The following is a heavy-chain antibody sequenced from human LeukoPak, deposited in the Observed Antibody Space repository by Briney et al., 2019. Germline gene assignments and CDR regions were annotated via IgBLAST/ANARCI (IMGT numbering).Heavy chain of an antibody. J-gene: IGHJ6*02. CDR1: GYSLTEIS. V-gene: IGHV1-24*01. CDR3: ATGRYGMDV. Sequence: ASVKVSCKVSGYSLTEISMHWVRQARGKGLEWVGGLDREDGETIYAQKFQGRVTMTEDTSTDTAYMEVSSLRSEDTAVFYCATGRYGMDVWGQGTTVTVSS. CDR2: LDREDGET.